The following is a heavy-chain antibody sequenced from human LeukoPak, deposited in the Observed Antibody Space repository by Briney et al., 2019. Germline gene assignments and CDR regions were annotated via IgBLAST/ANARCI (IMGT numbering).Heavy chain of an antibody. CDR2: MNPNSGNT. V-gene: IGHV1-8*02. D-gene: IGHD2-8*01. J-gene: IGHJ4*02. CDR3: ARGLNGLDY. CDR1: GGTFSSYA. Sequence: GASVKVSCKASGGTFSSYAISWVRQAPGQGLEWMGWMNPNSGNTGYAQKFQGRVTMTRNTSISTAYMELSSLRSEDTAVYYCARGLNGLDYWGQGTLVTVSS.